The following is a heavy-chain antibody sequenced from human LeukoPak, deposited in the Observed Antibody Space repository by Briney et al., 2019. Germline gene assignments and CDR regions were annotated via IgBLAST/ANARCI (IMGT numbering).Heavy chain of an antibody. Sequence: TLSLTCTVSGGSISSGGYYWSWIRQHPGKGLEWIGYIYYSGSTYYNPSLKSRVTISVDTSKNQFSLKLSSVTAADTAVYYCAREEGAAVDYWGQGTLVTVSS. CDR1: GGSISSGGYY. D-gene: IGHD1-26*01. CDR2: IYYSGST. V-gene: IGHV4-31*03. CDR3: AREEGAAVDY. J-gene: IGHJ4*02.